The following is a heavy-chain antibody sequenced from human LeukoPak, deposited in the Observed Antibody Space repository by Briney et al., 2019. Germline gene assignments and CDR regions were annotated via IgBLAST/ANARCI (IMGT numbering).Heavy chain of an antibody. CDR3: ARRLLGYCSGGSCYSGYFQH. Sequence: PSETLSLTCAVYVGSFIGYYWSWIRLPPGKGLEWIGEINHSGSTNYNPSLKSRVTISVDTSKNQFSLKLSSVTAADTAVYYCARRLLGYCSGGSCYSGYFQHWGQGTLVTVSS. D-gene: IGHD2-15*01. V-gene: IGHV4-34*01. CDR2: INHSGST. CDR1: VGSFIGYY. J-gene: IGHJ1*01.